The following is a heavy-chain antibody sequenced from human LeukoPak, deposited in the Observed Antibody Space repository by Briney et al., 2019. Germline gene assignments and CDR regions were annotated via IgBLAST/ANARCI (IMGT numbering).Heavy chain of an antibody. D-gene: IGHD3-10*01. V-gene: IGHV4-30-2*01. J-gene: IGHJ5*02. CDR2: IYHSGST. CDR1: GGSISSGGYF. CDR3: ARVSFRGSGRGWFDP. Sequence: SSETLSLTCAVSGGSISSGGYFWSWIRQPPGKGLEWIGYIYHSGSTYYNPSLKSRVTISVDRSKNQFSLKLSSVTAADTAVYYCARVSFRGSGRGWFDPWGQGTLVTVSS.